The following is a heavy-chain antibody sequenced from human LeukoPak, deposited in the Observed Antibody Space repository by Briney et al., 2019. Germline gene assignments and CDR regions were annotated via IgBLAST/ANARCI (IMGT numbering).Heavy chain of an antibody. CDR2: IYYSGST. CDR1: GGSISTYY. D-gene: IGHD3-10*01. V-gene: IGHV4-59*13. CDR3: ARDRNYGSGSSGFDY. J-gene: IGHJ4*02. Sequence: SETLSLTCTVSGGSISTYYWSWIRQPPGKGLEWIGYIYYSGSTNYNPSLKSRVTISVDTSKNQFSLKLSSVTAADTAIYYCARDRNYGSGSSGFDYWGQGTLVTVSS.